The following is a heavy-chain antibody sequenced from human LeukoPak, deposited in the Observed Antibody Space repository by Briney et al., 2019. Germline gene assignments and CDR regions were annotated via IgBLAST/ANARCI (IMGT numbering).Heavy chain of an antibody. CDR1: GFTFGDYW. V-gene: IGHV3-74*03. D-gene: IGHD2-15*01. Sequence: GGSLRLSCAASGFTFGDYWMHWVRQAPGKGLAWVSRINTVGSSTMYADSVKGRFTISRNNANNTLYLQMDSLRAEDTAVYYCARFLGYCSGGSCYSRWFDPWGQGTLVTVSS. CDR3: ARFLGYCSGGSCYSRWFDP. CDR2: INTVGSST. J-gene: IGHJ5*02.